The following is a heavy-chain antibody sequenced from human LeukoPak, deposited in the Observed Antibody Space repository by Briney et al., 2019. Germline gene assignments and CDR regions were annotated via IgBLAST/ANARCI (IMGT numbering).Heavy chain of an antibody. J-gene: IGHJ4*02. Sequence: GGSLRLSCAASGFTFSSYAMSCVRQAPGKGLEWVSAISGSGGSTYYADSVKGRFTISRDNSKNTLYLQMNSLRAEDTAVYYCAGSYYLLRFDYWGQGTLVTVSS. CDR1: GFTFSSYA. CDR2: ISGSGGST. D-gene: IGHD2-15*01. CDR3: AGSYYLLRFDY. V-gene: IGHV3-23*01.